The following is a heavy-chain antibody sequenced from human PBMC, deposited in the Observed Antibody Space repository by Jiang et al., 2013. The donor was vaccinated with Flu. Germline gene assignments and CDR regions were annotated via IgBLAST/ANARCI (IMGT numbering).Heavy chain of an antibody. CDR3: ARDFGYLRYSSSPYNWFDP. J-gene: IGHJ5*02. CDR1: GYTFTSYA. Sequence: ELKKPGASVKVSCKASGYTFTSYAMNWVRQAPGQGLEWMGWINTNTGNPTYAQGFTGRFVFSLDTSVSTAYLQISSLKAEDTAVYYCARDFGYLRYSSSPYNWFDPWGQGTLVTVSS. D-gene: IGHD6-6*01. CDR2: INTNTGNP. V-gene: IGHV7-4-1*02.